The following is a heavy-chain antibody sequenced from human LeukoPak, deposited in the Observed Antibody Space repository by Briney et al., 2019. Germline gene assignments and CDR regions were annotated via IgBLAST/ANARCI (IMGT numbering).Heavy chain of an antibody. CDR1: GFTFSGHW. J-gene: IGHJ4*02. D-gene: IGHD3-22*01. CDR3: ARGGYYYDSSGYYYGGVRYFDY. V-gene: IGHV3-74*01. Sequence: PGGSLRLSCAASGFTFSGHWIHWVRQTPGKGLVWVSQISTDGYTTNYADFVKGRFTVSRDNAKNSLYLQMNNLRAEDTALYYCARGGYYYDSSGYYYGGVRYFDYWGQGTLVTVSS. CDR2: ISTDGYTT.